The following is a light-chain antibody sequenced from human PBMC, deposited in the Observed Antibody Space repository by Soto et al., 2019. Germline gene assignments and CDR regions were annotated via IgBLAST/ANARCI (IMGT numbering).Light chain of an antibody. CDR3: LHDYSYPWT. Sequence: AIQMTQFPSALSASVRDRVTITCRASQDIRNDLGWYQQKPGKAPKLLIYGASSLQSGVPSRFSGSGFGTRLTLTISSLQPEDVATYYCLHDYSYPWTFGQGTKVAIK. CDR2: GAS. CDR1: QDIRND. J-gene: IGKJ1*01. V-gene: IGKV1-6*01.